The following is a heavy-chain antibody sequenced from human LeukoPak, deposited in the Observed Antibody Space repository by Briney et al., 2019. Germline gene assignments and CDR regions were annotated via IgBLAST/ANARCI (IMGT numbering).Heavy chain of an antibody. J-gene: IGHJ6*03. CDR3: ARGGRNYGGNPHSRLLEYYYYYYMDV. D-gene: IGHD4-23*01. CDR1: GYTFTGYY. Sequence: ASVKVSCKASGYTFTGYYMHWVRQAPGQGLEWMGWINPNSGGTNYAQEFQGRVTMTRDTSISTAYMELSRLRSDDTAVYYCARGGRNYGGNPHSRLLEYYYYYYMDVWGKGTTVTVSS. CDR2: INPNSGGT. V-gene: IGHV1-2*02.